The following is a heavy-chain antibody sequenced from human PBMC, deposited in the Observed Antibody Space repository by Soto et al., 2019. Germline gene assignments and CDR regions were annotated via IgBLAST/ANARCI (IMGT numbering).Heavy chain of an antibody. CDR3: AREKRIQLWLRVPWFDY. J-gene: IGHJ4*02. CDR1: GGSFSGYY. Sequence: QVQLQQWGAGLLKPSETLSLTCAVYGGSFSGYYWSWIRQPPRKGLEWIGEINHSGSTNYNPSLKSRVTISVDTSKNQFSLKLSSVTAADTAVYYCAREKRIQLWLRVPWFDYWGQATLVTVSS. CDR2: INHSGST. D-gene: IGHD5-18*01. V-gene: IGHV4-34*01.